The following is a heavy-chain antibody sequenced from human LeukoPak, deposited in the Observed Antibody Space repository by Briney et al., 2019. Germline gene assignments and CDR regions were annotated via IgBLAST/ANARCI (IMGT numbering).Heavy chain of an antibody. CDR3: AKDEGSMVRGHLGY. J-gene: IGHJ4*02. CDR2: ISWNSGSI. V-gene: IGHV3-9*01. Sequence: PGRSLRLSCAASGFTFDDYAMHWVRQAPGKGLEWVSGISWNSGSIGYADSVKGRFTISRDNAKNSLYLQMNSLRAEDTALYYCAKDEGSMVRGHLGYWGQGTLVTVSS. CDR1: GFTFDDYA. D-gene: IGHD3-10*01.